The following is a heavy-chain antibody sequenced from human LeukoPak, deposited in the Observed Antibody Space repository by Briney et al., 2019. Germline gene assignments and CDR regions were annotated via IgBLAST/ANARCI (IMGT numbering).Heavy chain of an antibody. CDR3: ARAPWGLTTAFAI. CDR2: IKQDGSEK. V-gene: IGHV3-7*04. Sequence: PGGSLRLSCAASGFTFSSYWMSWVRQAPGKGLEWVASIKQDGSEKYYVDSVKGRFTISRDNAKNSLYLQMNSLRAEDTAVYYCARAPWGLTTAFAIWGQGTMVTVSS. J-gene: IGHJ3*02. D-gene: IGHD1-26*01. CDR1: GFTFSSYW.